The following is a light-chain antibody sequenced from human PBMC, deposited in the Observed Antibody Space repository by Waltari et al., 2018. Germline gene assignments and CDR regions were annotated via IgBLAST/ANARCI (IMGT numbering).Light chain of an antibody. CDR1: QSVSRA. V-gene: IGKV3-20*01. J-gene: IGKJ1*01. CDR3: QHYVRLPAT. CDR2: GAS. Sequence: EIVLTQSPGSLSSSPGERVTLSCRASQSVSRALAWYQQKPGKAPRLLIFGASNRATGIPDRCSGSESETDFSLTISRLDPEDFAVYYCQHYVRLPATFGRGTKVEIK.